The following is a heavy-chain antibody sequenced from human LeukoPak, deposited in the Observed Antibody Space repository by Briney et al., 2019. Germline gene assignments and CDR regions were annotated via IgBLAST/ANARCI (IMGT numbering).Heavy chain of an antibody. CDR2: ICYNGST. D-gene: IGHD3-9*01. J-gene: IGHJ4*02. V-gene: IGHV4-31*01. Sequence: SETLSLTCTVSGGSISSGGYYWSWIRQHQGKGLESYGYICYNGSTYYNPSLKSPVTISVDTSKNHFSLKLSSVTAADTAVYYRARVHGILTGYSSLYDFDYWGQGTLVTVSS. CDR1: GGSISSGGYY. CDR3: ARVHGILTGYSSLYDFDY.